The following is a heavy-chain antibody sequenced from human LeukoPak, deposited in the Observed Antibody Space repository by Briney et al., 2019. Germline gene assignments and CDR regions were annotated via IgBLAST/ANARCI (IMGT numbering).Heavy chain of an antibody. V-gene: IGHV1-46*01. D-gene: IGHD2-2*01. J-gene: IGHJ5*02. CDR1: GYTFTSYY. Sequence: ASVKVSCKASGYTFTSYYMLWVRQAPGQGLEWMGIINPSGGSATYAQKFQGRVTMTRDTSTSTVYMDLSSLRSEDTAVYYCVRDSSSSSLADPWGQGTLVTVSS. CDR2: INPSGGSA. CDR3: VRDSSSSSLADP.